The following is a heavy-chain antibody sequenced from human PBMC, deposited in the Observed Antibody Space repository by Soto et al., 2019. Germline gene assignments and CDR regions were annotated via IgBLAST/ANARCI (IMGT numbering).Heavy chain of an antibody. V-gene: IGHV4-39*01. D-gene: IGHD5-18*01. J-gene: IGHJ4*02. Sequence: SETLSLTCTVSGGSISSSSYYWGWIRQPPGKGLEWIGSIYYSGSTYYNPSLKSRVTISVDTSKNQFSLKLSSVTAADTTVYYCARHQPRGYSYGFGLDYWGQGTLVTSPQ. CDR2: IYYSGST. CDR1: GGSISSSSYY. CDR3: ARHQPRGYSYGFGLDY.